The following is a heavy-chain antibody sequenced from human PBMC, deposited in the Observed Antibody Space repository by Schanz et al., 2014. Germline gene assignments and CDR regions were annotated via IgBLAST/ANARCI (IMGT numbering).Heavy chain of an antibody. Sequence: QVQLQESGPGLVKPSETLSLTCSVSGGDIGNYYWSWIRQPPGKGLEWIGYIHQSGGTNYNPSLKSRVTILVDPPKTQFSLRLPSLTAADTAVYYCAKFLYDDPSWGQGTLVTVSS. CDR2: IHQSGGT. CDR3: AKFLYDDPS. J-gene: IGHJ5*02. CDR1: GGDIGNYY. D-gene: IGHD3-3*01. V-gene: IGHV4-59*08.